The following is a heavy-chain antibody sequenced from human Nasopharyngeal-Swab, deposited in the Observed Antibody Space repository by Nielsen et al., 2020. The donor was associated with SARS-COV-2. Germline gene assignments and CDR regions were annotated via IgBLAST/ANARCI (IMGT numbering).Heavy chain of an antibody. CDR3: ARGATVTTPPYYYGMDV. Sequence: KVSCKASGYSFTSYWIGWVRQMPGKGLEWMGIIYPGDSDTRYSPSFQGQVTISADKSISTAYLQWSSLKASDTAMYYCARGATVTTPPYYYGMDVWGQGTTVTVSS. V-gene: IGHV5-51*01. D-gene: IGHD4-11*01. CDR1: GYSFTSYW. J-gene: IGHJ6*02. CDR2: IYPGDSDT.